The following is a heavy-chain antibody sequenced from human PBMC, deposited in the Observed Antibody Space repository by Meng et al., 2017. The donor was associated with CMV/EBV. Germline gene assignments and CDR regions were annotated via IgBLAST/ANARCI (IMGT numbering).Heavy chain of an antibody. CDR1: GFTLSSYG. Sequence: GESLKISCTMSGFTLSSYGMHWVRQAPGKGLEWVAFIRDDGSNTYHADSVKGRFTISRDNSKNTLYLQMNSLRTEDTAVYYCARGPTYYYYYGMDVWGQGTTVTVSS. CDR2: IRDDGSNT. V-gene: IGHV3-30*02. J-gene: IGHJ6*02. CDR3: ARGPTYYYYYGMDV.